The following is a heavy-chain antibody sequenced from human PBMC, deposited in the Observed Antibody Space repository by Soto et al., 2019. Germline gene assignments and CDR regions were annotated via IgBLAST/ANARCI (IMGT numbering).Heavy chain of an antibody. J-gene: IGHJ4*02. Sequence: PSETLSLTCTVSGGSVSSGSHYWNWIRQPPGKELQYIGYIYYSGSTNYNPSLKSRVTMSVETSKNQFSLRLSSVNAADTAVFFCSKGSSNWPYLFDYWGPGTLVTVSS. CDR2: IYYSGST. CDR1: GGSVSSGSHY. CDR3: SKGSSNWPYLFDY. V-gene: IGHV4-61*01. D-gene: IGHD2-2*01.